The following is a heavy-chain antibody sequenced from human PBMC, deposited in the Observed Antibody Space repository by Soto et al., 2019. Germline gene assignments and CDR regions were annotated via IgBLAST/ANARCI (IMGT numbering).Heavy chain of an antibody. V-gene: IGHV5-10-1*01. CDR1: GYSFTSYW. CDR2: IDPSDSYT. J-gene: IGHJ4*02. Sequence: PGESLKISCKGSGYSFTSYWISWVRQMPGKGLEWMGRIDPSDSYTNYSPSFQGHVTISADKSISTAYLQWSSLKASDTAMYYCARHLYSSSWHDYWGQGTLVTVSS. CDR3: ARHLYSSSWHDY. D-gene: IGHD6-13*01.